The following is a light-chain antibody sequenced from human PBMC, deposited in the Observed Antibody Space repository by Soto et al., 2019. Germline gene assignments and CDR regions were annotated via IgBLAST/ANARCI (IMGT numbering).Light chain of an antibody. V-gene: IGLV2-14*03. CDR2: DVT. CDR1: SNDVGCYNY. J-gene: IGLJ1*01. CDR3: CSYTDSSTYV. Sequence: QSVLTQPASVAGSPGQSISISCTGNSNDVGCYNYVSWFQQHPGKAPKLMLYDVTNRPSGVFDRFSGSKSGNTASLTISGLQAEDEADYFCCSYTDSSTYVFGTGTKVTVL.